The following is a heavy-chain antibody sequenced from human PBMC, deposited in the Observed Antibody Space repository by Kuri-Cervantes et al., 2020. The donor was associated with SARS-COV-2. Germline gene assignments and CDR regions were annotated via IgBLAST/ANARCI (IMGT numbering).Heavy chain of an antibody. D-gene: IGHD5-12*01. V-gene: IGHV4-34*01. CDR1: GGSFSGYY. Sequence: SQTLSLTCAVYGGSFSGYYWSWIRQPPGKGLEWIGEINHSGSTNYNPSFKSRVTISVDTSKNQFSLKLSSVTAADTAVYYCARRRGYSGYVDRPSYFDYWGQGTLVTVSS. CDR2: INHSGST. J-gene: IGHJ4*02. CDR3: ARRRGYSGYVDRPSYFDY.